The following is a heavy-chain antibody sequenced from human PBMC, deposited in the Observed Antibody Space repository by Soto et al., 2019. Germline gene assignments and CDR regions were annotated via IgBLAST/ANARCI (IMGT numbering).Heavy chain of an antibody. J-gene: IGHJ6*02. Sequence: GGSLRLSCAASGFTFSSYGMHWVRQAPGKGLEWGAGIWYDGSNKYYADSVKGRFTISRDNSKNTLYLQMNNLRAEDTAEYYCASHMGDSSGYPSTYYYYGMDVWGQGTTVTVPS. CDR3: ASHMGDSSGYPSTYYYYGMDV. V-gene: IGHV3-33*01. D-gene: IGHD3-22*01. CDR1: GFTFSSYG. CDR2: IWYDGSNK.